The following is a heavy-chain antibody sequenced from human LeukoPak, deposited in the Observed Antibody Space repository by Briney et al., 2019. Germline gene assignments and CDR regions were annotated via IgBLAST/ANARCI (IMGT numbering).Heavy chain of an antibody. CDR3: AWQDYSSPKGWFDP. V-gene: IGHV4-39*01. CDR2: MYHSGIT. Sequence: SETLSLTCTLSVGPITTTNYYWAWIRQPPGRGLEWIGSMYHSGITYYNPSLKSRVTMSVDTSKDQFSLKLISVTAADTAVYYCAWQDYSSPKGWFDPWGHGTLVTVSS. J-gene: IGHJ5*02. CDR1: VGPITTTNYY. D-gene: IGHD6-13*01.